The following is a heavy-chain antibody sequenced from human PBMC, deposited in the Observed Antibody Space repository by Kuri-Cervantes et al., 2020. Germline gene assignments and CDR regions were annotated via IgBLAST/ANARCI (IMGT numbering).Heavy chain of an antibody. J-gene: IGHJ6*02. V-gene: IGHV3-21*01. Sequence: GESLKISCAASGFTFSSYSMNWVRQAPGKGLEWVPSISSSSSYIYYADSVKGRFTISRDNAKNSLYLQMNSLRAEDTAVYYCAREYCSSTSCSPYYYYGMDFWGQGTRSPSP. D-gene: IGHD2-2*01. CDR3: AREYCSSTSCSPYYYYGMDF. CDR1: GFTFSSYS. CDR2: ISSSSSYI.